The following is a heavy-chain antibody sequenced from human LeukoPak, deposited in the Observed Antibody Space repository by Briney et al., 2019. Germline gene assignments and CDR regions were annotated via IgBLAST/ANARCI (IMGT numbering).Heavy chain of an antibody. CDR3: ARGPTVKYFDY. Sequence: TSETLSLTCTVSGGSISSTTYYWGWIRQPPGKGLEWIGTIYYSGSTYYNPSLKGRVTISVDTPKNQFSLKLSSVTAADTAVYYCARGPTVKYFDYWGQGTLVTVSS. D-gene: IGHD4-11*01. CDR1: GGSISSTTYY. CDR2: IYYSGST. V-gene: IGHV4-39*07. J-gene: IGHJ4*02.